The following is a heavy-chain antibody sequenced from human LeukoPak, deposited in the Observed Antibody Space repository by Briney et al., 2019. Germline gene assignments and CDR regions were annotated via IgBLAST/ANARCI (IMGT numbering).Heavy chain of an antibody. CDR3: ARHHIVVVPAYMDV. CDR2: IYYSGST. V-gene: IGHV4-59*08. J-gene: IGHJ6*02. CDR1: GGSISSYY. D-gene: IGHD2-2*01. Sequence: SETLSLTCTVSGGSISSYYWSWIRQPPGKGLEWIGYIYYSGSTNYNPSLKSRVTISVDTSKNQFSLKLSSVTAADTAVYYCARHHIVVVPAYMDVWGQGTTVTVFS.